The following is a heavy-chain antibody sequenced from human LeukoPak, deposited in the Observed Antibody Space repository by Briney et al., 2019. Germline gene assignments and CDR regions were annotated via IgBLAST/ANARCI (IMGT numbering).Heavy chain of an antibody. J-gene: IGHJ6*02. D-gene: IGHD3-22*01. Sequence: PSETLSLTCTVSGGSMSNSYLTWVRQPAGKGLEWIGRMYVSGTTNYNPSLRSRVTMSIDSSNNQFSLRLGSVTAADTAVHYCARENYYDSSGYSEGMDVWGQGTTVTVS. CDR1: GGSMSNSY. CDR3: ARENYYDSSGYSEGMDV. V-gene: IGHV4-4*07. CDR2: MYVSGTT.